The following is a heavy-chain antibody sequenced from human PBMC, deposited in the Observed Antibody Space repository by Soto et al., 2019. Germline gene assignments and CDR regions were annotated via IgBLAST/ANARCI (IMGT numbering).Heavy chain of an antibody. CDR2: IKEDGSEK. J-gene: IGHJ3*01. CDR1: GFTLSSYW. D-gene: IGHD3-10*01. CDR3: TRDRGYPDSFDL. V-gene: IGHV3-7*01. Sequence: GGSLRLSCAAPGFTLSSYWMSWVRQAPGKGLEWVANIKEDGSEKSYVDSVKGRFTISRDNAKNSLFLQMNSLRVEDTAVYYCTRDRGYPDSFDLWGQGTMVTVSS.